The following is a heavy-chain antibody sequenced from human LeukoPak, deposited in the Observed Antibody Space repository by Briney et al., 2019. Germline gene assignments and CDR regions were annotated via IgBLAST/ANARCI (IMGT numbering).Heavy chain of an antibody. CDR3: ARGGRWELPRPYAFDI. CDR1: GGSFSGYY. J-gene: IGHJ3*02. V-gene: IGHV4-34*01. Sequence: SETLSLTCAVYGGSFSGYYWSWIRQPPGKGLEWIGEINHSGNTNYHPSLTSRVTISVDTFKNQFSLNLTSVTAADTAVYYCARGGRWELPRPYAFDIWGQGTMVTVSS. CDR2: INHSGNT. D-gene: IGHD1-26*01.